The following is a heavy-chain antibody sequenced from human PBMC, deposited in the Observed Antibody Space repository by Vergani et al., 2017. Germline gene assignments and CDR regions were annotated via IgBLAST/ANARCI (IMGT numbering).Heavy chain of an antibody. Sequence: QVQLVQSGAEVKKPGSSVKVSCKASGGTFSSYAISWVRQAPGQGLEWMGRIIPIFGTANYAQKFQGRVTITADESTSTAYMELSSLRSEDTAVYYCASSVPENRGYIGYTPMDVWGQGTTVTVSS. CDR3: ASSVPENRGYIGYTPMDV. J-gene: IGHJ6*02. V-gene: IGHV1-69*13. CDR1: GGTFSSYA. CDR2: IIPIFGTA. D-gene: IGHD5-12*01.